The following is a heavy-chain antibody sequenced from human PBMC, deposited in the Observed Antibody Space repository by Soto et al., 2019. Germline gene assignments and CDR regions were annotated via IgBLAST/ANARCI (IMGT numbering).Heavy chain of an antibody. D-gene: IGHD3-3*01. J-gene: IGHJ6*03. CDR2: ISEGGGTT. CDR3: AKDSRALTRITIFGVDYMDV. CDR1: GLSFSSYA. Sequence: EVQLLESGGGLVQPGGSLRLSCAASGLSFSSYAMTWVRQAPGKGLEWVAAISEGGGTTYYADSVKGRFTISRDNSKNTLYLQMNSLRDEDTAVYYCAKDSRALTRITIFGVDYMDVWGKGTTVTVSS. V-gene: IGHV3-23*01.